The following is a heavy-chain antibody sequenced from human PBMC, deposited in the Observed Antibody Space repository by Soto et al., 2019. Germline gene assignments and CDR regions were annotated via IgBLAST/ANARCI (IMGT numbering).Heavy chain of an antibody. CDR2: IVPSLDTT. CDR1: GGTFSSSG. Sequence: SVKVSCKASGGTFSSSGFSWVRQAPGQGLEWMGMIVPSLDTTNYAQKFQARVTITADEVTSTAYMGLRSLRSEDTAVYYCARWPQPRYTADPYAVDVWGQGTRVTVSS. J-gene: IGHJ6*02. D-gene: IGHD3-16*02. CDR3: ARWPQPRYTADPYAVDV. V-gene: IGHV1-69*11.